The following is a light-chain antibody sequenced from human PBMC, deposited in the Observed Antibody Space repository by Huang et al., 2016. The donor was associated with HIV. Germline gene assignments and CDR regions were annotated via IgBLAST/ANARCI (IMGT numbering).Light chain of an antibody. CDR1: QSISTY. J-gene: IGKJ4*01. CDR3: QQSDSTPLT. CDR2: VAS. Sequence: DIQMTQSPSSLSASVGDRVTITCRASQSISTYLNWYQQKPGKAPKRLIHVASTLQSGVPSRFSGSGSGTDFTLTISSLQPEDFATYYCQQSDSTPLTFGGGTRVENK. V-gene: IGKV1-39*01.